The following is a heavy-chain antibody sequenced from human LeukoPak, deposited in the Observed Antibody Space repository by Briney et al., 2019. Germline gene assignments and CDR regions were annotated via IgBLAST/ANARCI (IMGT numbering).Heavy chain of an antibody. J-gene: IGHJ5*02. D-gene: IGHD3-10*01. CDR3: AHRRRSSGSGNWFDP. CDR2: IYWDGDK. CDR1: GFSLSTSGVG. V-gene: IGHV2-5*02. Sequence: SGPTLVNPTQTLTLTFTFSGFSLSTSGVGVGWLRQPPGKALDWLALIYWDGDKRYSPSLESSLTITKDTSKNQVVLTVTNMDPVDTATYYCAHRRRSSGSGNWFDPWGQGNLVTVSS.